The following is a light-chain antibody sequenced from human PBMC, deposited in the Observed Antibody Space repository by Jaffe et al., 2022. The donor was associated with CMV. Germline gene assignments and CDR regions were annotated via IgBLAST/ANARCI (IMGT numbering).Light chain of an antibody. V-gene: IGKV3-15*01. Sequence: EIVMTQSPATLSVSPGERATLSCRASQGVSTNVAWYQQKPGQAPRLLIYDSSSRARDIPARFSGIVSGAEFTLTITSLQSEDLAVYYCYHYDDWPSFGQGTKLQIK. CDR1: QGVSTN. CDR2: DSS. CDR3: YHYDDWPS. J-gene: IGKJ2*01.